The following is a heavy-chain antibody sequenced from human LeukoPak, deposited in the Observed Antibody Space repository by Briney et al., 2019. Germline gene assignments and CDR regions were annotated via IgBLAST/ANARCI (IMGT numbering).Heavy chain of an antibody. CDR1: GFSVSSNR. CDR3: ARSLSSRFSGPRRPYYFDY. D-gene: IGHD3-16*02. CDR2: IYVSCST. Sequence: GGSLRLSCAASGFSVSSNRMSWVRQAPGKGLEWVSIIYVSCSTYYADSVKGRFTISRDNSKNTLYLQMNSLRDEDTAVYYCARSLSSRFSGPRRPYYFDYWGQGTLVTVSS. J-gene: IGHJ4*02. V-gene: IGHV3-53*01.